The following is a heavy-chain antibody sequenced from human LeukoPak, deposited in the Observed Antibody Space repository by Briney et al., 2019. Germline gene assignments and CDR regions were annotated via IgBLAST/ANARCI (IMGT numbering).Heavy chain of an antibody. Sequence: SGTLSLTCAVSGGSISSNNWWGWVRQPPGKGLEWIGEIYHSGSPNYNPSLKSRVTISVDKSRNHFSLNLSSVTAADTAVYYCARGRPDFDFWSGYYPYTFDYWGQGTLVTVSS. CDR1: GGSISSNNW. CDR2: IYHSGSP. CDR3: ARGRPDFDFWSGYYPYTFDY. J-gene: IGHJ4*02. V-gene: IGHV4-4*02. D-gene: IGHD3-3*01.